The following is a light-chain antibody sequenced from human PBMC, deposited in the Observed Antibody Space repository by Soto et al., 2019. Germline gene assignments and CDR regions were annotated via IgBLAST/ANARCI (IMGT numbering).Light chain of an antibody. V-gene: IGLV2-11*01. J-gene: IGLJ1*01. CDR1: SSDVGAYNY. CDR3: CSYAGSYTSRV. CDR2: DVS. Sequence: QSALTQPASVSGSPGQSITISCTGTSSDVGAYNYVSWYQQHPGKAPKLMIYDVSKRPSGVPDRFSGSKSGNTASLTISGLQAEDEADYYCCSYAGSYTSRVFGTGTKLTVL.